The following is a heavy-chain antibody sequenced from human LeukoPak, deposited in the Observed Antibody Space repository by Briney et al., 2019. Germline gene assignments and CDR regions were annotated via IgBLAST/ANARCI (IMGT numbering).Heavy chain of an antibody. CDR3: ARGVDTTTINELKY. J-gene: IGHJ1*01. D-gene: IGHD5-24*01. CDR2: ITPDGGGA. V-gene: IGHV3-74*01. Sequence: PGGSLRLSCSTSGFTFSNFWMHWVRQAPGKGLVWVSRITPDGGGADYMDSVRGRFTISRDNAKNTLYLQMNSLGAEDMAVYFCARGVDTTTINELKYWGQGTLVTVSS. CDR1: GFTFSNFW.